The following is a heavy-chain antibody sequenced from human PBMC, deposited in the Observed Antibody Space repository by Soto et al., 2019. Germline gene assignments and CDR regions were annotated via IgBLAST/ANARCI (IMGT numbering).Heavy chain of an antibody. D-gene: IGHD6-6*01. CDR1: GGTFSSYA. CDR2: IIPIFGTA. V-gene: IGHV1-69*13. J-gene: IGHJ6*02. CDR3: ARDRGRGYGSSSIYYYYYYGMDV. Sequence: SVKVSCKASGGTFSSYAISWVRQAPGQGPEWMGGIIPIFGTANYAQKFQGRVTITADESTSTAYMELSSLRSEDTAVYYCARDRGRGYGSSSIYYYYYYGMDVWGQGTTVTVSS.